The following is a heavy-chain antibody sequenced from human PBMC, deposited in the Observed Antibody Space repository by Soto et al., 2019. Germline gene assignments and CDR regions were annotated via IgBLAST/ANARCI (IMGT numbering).Heavy chain of an antibody. CDR3: ARGGYCSSTSCFGGWFDP. J-gene: IGHJ5*02. D-gene: IGHD2-2*01. CDR1: GGFFSGYY. CDR2: INHSGST. V-gene: IGHV4-34*01. Sequence: QVQLQQWGAGLLKPSETLSLTCAVYGGFFSGYYWSWIRQPPGKGLEWIGEINHSGSTNYNPSLKSRVTISVDTSKNQFSLKLSSVTAADTAVYYCARGGYCSSTSCFGGWFDPWGQGTLVTVSS.